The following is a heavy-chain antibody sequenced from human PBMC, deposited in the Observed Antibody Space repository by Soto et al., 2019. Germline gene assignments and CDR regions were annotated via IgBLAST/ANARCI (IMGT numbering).Heavy chain of an antibody. V-gene: IGHV3-15*07. D-gene: IGHD2-15*01. CDR1: GFTFSNAW. J-gene: IGHJ4*02. CDR3: TTDGYCSGGSCYDLYYFDY. Sequence: GGSLRLSCAASGFTFSNAWMNWVRQAPGKGLEWVGRIKSKTDGGTTDYAAPVKGRFTISRDDSKNTLYLQMNSLKTEDTAVYYCTTDGYCSGGSCYDLYYFDYWGQGTRVTVSS. CDR2: IKSKTDGGTT.